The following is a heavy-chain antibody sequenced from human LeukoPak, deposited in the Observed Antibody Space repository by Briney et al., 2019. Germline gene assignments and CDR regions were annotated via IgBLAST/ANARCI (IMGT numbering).Heavy chain of an antibody. CDR2: INHSGST. D-gene: IGHD3-16*02. Sequence: SETLSLTCAVYGGSFSGYYWSWIRQPPGKGLEWIGEINHSGSTNYNPSLKSRVTISVDTSKNQFPLKLSSVTAADTAVYYCARAYDYVWGSYRLETFDRGQGTLVTVSS. CDR1: GGSFSGYY. J-gene: IGHJ4*02. CDR3: ARAYDYVWGSYRLETFD. V-gene: IGHV4-34*01.